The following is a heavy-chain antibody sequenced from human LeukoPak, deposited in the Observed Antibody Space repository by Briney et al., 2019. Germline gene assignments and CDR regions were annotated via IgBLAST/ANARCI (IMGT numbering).Heavy chain of an antibody. Sequence: SETLSLTCTVSGGSVSSGSYYWSWIRQPPGKGLEWIGYIYYSGSTNYNPSLKSRVTISVDTSKNQFSLKLSSVTAADTAVYYCARQHYDFWSGYYPNDAFDIWGQGTMVTVSS. CDR1: GGSVSSGSYY. CDR3: ARQHYDFWSGYYPNDAFDI. J-gene: IGHJ3*02. V-gene: IGHV4-61*01. CDR2: IYYSGST. D-gene: IGHD3-3*01.